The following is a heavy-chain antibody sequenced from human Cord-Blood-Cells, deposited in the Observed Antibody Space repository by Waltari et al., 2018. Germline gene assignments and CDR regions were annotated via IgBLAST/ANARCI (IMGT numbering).Heavy chain of an antibody. CDR1: GFTFSSYS. D-gene: IGHD6-13*01. V-gene: IGHV3-21*01. CDR3: ARAPAVHLYYYMDV. CDR2: IRSSSSDI. J-gene: IGHJ6*03. Sequence: EVQLVESGGGLVKPGGSLRLSCAASGFTFSSYSMNWVRQAPGKGVGGCSTIRSSSSDIYYAGAVKGRFTISRDDAKNSLYLQMNSLRAEDTAVYYCARAPAVHLYYYMDVWGKGTTVTVSS.